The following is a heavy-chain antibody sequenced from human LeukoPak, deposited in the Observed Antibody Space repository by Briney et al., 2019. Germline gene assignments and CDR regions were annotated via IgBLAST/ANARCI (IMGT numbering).Heavy chain of an antibody. CDR1: GFTFSKYW. CDR2: IGYDGSNE. D-gene: IGHD1/OR15-1a*01. V-gene: IGHV3-30*02. CDR3: ATRQTTPDYYMDV. Sequence: PGGSLRLSRAASGFTFSKYWMLWVRQAPRKGLERVAVIGYDGSNEYYADSVKGRFTISRDNSKNTLYLQMNSLRSEDTAVYYCATRQTTPDYYMDVWGKGTTVTVSS. J-gene: IGHJ6*03.